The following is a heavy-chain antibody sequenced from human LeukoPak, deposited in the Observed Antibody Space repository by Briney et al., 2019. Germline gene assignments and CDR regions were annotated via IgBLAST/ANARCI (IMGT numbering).Heavy chain of an antibody. CDR2: INSDSGFT. V-gene: IGHV1-2*02. CDR3: AGNFDMKGFDP. Sequence: ASVKVSCKASGYTFTGYYMNWVRQAPGQGLEWMGWINSDSGFTKYAQKFQGRVTMTRDTSITTVYMDLTRLTSDDTAVYYCAGNFDMKGFDPWGQGTLVTVSS. D-gene: IGHD3-9*01. J-gene: IGHJ5*02. CDR1: GYTFTGYY.